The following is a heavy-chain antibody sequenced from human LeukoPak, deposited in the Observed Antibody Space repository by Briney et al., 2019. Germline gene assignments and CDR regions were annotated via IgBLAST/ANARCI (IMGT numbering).Heavy chain of an antibody. Sequence: SVKVSCKASGYTFTSYGISWVRQAPGQGLEWMGRIIPILGIANYAQKFQGRVTITADKSTSTAYMELSSLRSEDTAVYYCARTRYYYDSSGYRNPDYYYYYGMDVWGQGTTVTVSS. V-gene: IGHV1-69*04. CDR2: IIPILGIA. J-gene: IGHJ6*02. CDR1: GYTFTSYG. CDR3: ARTRYYYDSSGYRNPDYYYYYGMDV. D-gene: IGHD3-22*01.